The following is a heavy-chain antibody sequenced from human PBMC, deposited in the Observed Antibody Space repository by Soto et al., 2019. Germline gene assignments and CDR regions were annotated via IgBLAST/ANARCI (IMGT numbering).Heavy chain of an antibody. CDR2: IYYSGST. D-gene: IGHD1-26*01. V-gene: IGHV4-39*01. CDR3: ARPVLASGSYVSNWFDP. J-gene: IGHJ5*02. CDR1: GGSISSSSYY. Sequence: QLQLQESGPGLVKPSETLSLTCTVSGGSISSSSYYWGWIRQPPGKGLEWIGSIYYSGSTYYNPARQLRVTISVDKSRNQFARRLSPVTAADPAVDYWARPVLASGSYVSNWFDPWGQGSLVTVSS.